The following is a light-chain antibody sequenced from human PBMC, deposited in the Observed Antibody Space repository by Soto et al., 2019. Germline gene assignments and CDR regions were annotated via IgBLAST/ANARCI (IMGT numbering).Light chain of an antibody. J-gene: IGKJ1*01. CDR2: GAS. CDR3: QQYRNWPRT. CDR1: HTVSTN. V-gene: IGKV3D-15*01. Sequence: DILMTQSPGTLSLSPGERATLSCRASHTVSTNYLAWYQQKPGQAPRIIIFGASGRATGIPDRFSGRGSGTEFTLTINNLQSEDFAVYYCQQYRNWPRTFGQGTKV.